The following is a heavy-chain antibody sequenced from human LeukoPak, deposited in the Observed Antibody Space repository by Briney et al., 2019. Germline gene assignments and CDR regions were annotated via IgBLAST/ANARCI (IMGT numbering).Heavy chain of an antibody. CDR3: ARVDRPYSSSWYFDY. V-gene: IGHV4-59*01. CDR1: GGSISSYY. D-gene: IGHD6-13*01. J-gene: IGHJ4*02. Sequence: PSETLSLTCTVPGGSISSYYWSWIRQPPGKGLEWIGYIYYSGSTNYNPSLKSRVTISVDTSKNQFSLKLSSVTAADTAVYYCARVDRPYSSSWYFDYWGQGTLVTVSS. CDR2: IYYSGST.